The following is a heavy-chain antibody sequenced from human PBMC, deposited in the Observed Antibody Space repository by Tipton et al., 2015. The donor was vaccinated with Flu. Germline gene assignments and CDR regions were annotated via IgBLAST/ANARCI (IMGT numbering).Heavy chain of an antibody. D-gene: IGHD1-26*01. CDR3: ARSRGSYFSANWLDP. Sequence: TLSLTCTVSGGSISSYYWSWIRQPPGKGLEWIGYIYYSGSTNYNPSLKSRVTISVDTSKNQFSLKLSSVTAADTAVYYCARSRGSYFSANWLDPWGQGTLVTVSS. V-gene: IGHV4-59*08. J-gene: IGHJ5*02. CDR1: GGSISSYY. CDR2: IYYSGST.